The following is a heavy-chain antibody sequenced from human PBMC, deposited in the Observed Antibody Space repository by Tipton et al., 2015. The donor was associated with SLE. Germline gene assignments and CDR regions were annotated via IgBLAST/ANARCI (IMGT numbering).Heavy chain of an antibody. Sequence: SLRLSCAASGFTVSSNYMSWVRQAPGKGLVWVSRINSDGSSTSYADSVKGRFTISRDNSKNTLYLQMNSLRAEDTAVYYCAKEGDTTYAFDIWGKGTMVTVSS. CDR2: INSDGSST. CDR1: GFTVSSNY. V-gene: IGHV3-74*01. CDR3: AKEGDTTYAFDI. J-gene: IGHJ3*02. D-gene: IGHD1-1*01.